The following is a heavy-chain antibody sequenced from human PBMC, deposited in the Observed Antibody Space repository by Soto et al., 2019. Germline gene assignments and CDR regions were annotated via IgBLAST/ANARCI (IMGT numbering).Heavy chain of an antibody. CDR2: IYYSGST. Sequence: SETLSLTCTVSGGSISSGGYYWSWIRQHPGKGLEWIGYIYYSGSTYYNPSLKSRVTISVDTSKNQFSLKLSSVTAADTAVYYCARGLPYYYGSSGYSDPYNWLDPWGQGTLVTVSS. CDR1: GGSISSGGYY. V-gene: IGHV4-31*03. CDR3: ARGLPYYYGSSGYSDPYNWLDP. J-gene: IGHJ5*02. D-gene: IGHD3-22*01.